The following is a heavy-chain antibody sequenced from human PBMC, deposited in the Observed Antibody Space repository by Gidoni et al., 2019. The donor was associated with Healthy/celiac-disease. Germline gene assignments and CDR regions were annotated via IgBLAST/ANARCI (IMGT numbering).Heavy chain of an antibody. Sequence: EVQLVESGGGLVQPGRSLRLSCTASGFTFGDYAMSWFRQAPGKGLEWVSFIRSKAYGGTTEYAASVKGRFTISRDDSKSIAYLQMNSLKIEDTAVYYCTLPRDCSGGSCYLNWFDPWGQGTLVTVSS. J-gene: IGHJ5*02. CDR2: IRSKAYGGTT. CDR1: GFTFGDYA. V-gene: IGHV3-49*03. D-gene: IGHD2-15*01. CDR3: TLPRDCSGGSCYLNWFDP.